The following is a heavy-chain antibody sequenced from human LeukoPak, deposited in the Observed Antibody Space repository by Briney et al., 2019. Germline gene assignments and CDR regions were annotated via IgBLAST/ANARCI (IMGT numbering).Heavy chain of an antibody. D-gene: IGHD6-6*01. J-gene: IGHJ6*03. V-gene: IGHV3-20*04. CDR1: GFTFDDYG. CDR3: ASSLGLAARLGGSYYYYMDV. Sequence: GGSLRLSCAASGFTFDDYGMSWVRHAPGKGLEWVSGINWNGGSTVYADSVKGRFTISRDNAKNSLYLQMNSLRAERTALYYCASSLGLAARLGGSYYYYMDVCGKGTTVPVSS. CDR2: INWNGGST.